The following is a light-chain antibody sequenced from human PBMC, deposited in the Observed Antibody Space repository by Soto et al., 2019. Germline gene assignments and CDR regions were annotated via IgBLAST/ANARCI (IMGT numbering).Light chain of an antibody. CDR1: QDISSY. CDR2: GAS. V-gene: IGKV1-9*01. J-gene: IGKJ3*01. CDR3: LQLNSYPLT. Sequence: IQLTQSPSSLSASVGDRVTITCRASQDISSYLAWYQQKPGKAPKVLIYGASTLQFGVPSRFSGSGSGTEFTLTISSLQPEDFATDYCLQLNSYPLTFGPGTKVDIK.